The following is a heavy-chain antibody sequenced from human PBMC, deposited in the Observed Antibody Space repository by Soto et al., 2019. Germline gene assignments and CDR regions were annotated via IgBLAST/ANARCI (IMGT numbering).Heavy chain of an antibody. V-gene: IGHV1-2*02. D-gene: IGHD3-10*01. Sequence: ASVKVSCKASGYTFTGYYMHWVRQAPGQGLEWMGWINPNSGGTNYAQKFQGRVTMTRDTSISTAYMELSRLRSDDTAVYYCARDSSPRFGNNNGLDPWGKGTLVTVP. CDR1: GYTFTGYY. CDR2: INPNSGGT. J-gene: IGHJ5*02. CDR3: ARDSSPRFGNNNGLDP.